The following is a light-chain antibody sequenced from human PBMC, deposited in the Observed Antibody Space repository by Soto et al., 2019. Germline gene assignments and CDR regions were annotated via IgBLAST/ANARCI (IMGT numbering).Light chain of an antibody. CDR2: GAS. V-gene: IGKV3-15*01. CDR1: QSVSSN. J-gene: IGKJ1*01. CDR3: LQYNSWPRT. Sequence: EIVMTQSPATLSVSPGERATLSCRASQSVSSNLAWYQQKPGQAPRLLIYGASTRATGIPARVSGSGSGTEFTLTISSLQSERFAVYYCLQYNSWPRTFGQGTKVE.